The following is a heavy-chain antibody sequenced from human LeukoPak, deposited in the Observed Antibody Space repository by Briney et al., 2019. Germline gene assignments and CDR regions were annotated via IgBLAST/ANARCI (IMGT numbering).Heavy chain of an antibody. V-gene: IGHV3-48*04. J-gene: IGHJ1*01. CDR3: ARGIRDYNDQLGYFQH. D-gene: IGHD4-11*01. CDR2: ITWDSGST. Sequence: GGSLRLSCAASGFTFSSYAMHWVRQAPGKGLEWVSLITWDSGSTYYADSVKGRFTISRDNTKKSLYLQMNSLRAEDTAVYYCARGIRDYNDQLGYFQHWGQGTLVTVSS. CDR1: GFTFSSYA.